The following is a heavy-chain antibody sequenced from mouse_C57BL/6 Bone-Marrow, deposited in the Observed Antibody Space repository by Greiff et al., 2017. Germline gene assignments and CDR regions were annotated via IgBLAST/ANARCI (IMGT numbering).Heavy chain of an antibody. CDR2: IHPNSGST. Sequence: QVQLQQPGAELVKPGASVKLSCKASGYTFTSYWMHWVKQRPGQRLEWIGMIHPNSGSTNYNEKFKSKATLTVDKSSSTAYMQLSSLTSEDSAVYYCARWRYYGSSPYYAMDYWGQGTSVTVSS. J-gene: IGHJ4*01. D-gene: IGHD1-1*01. CDR3: ARWRYYGSSPYYAMDY. CDR1: GYTFTSYW. V-gene: IGHV1-64*01.